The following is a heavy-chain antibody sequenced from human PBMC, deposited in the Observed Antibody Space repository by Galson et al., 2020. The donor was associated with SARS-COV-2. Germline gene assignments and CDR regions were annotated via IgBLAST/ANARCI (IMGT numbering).Heavy chain of an antibody. CDR3: ARIALRHDIVTGYARVDGYYYGMDV. Sequence: SVKVSCKASGGTFSSYAISWVRQAPGQGLEWMGGIIPIFGTANYAQKFRGRVTITADESTSTAYMELSSLRSEDTAVYYCARIALRHDIVTGYARVDGYYYGMDVGGEGTTGTVAS. D-gene: IGHD3-9*01. J-gene: IGHJ6*04. CDR2: IIPIFGTA. CDR1: GGTFSSYA. V-gene: IGHV1-69*13.